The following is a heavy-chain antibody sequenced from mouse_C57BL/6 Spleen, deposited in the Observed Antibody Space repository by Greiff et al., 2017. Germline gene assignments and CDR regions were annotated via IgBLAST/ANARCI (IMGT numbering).Heavy chain of an antibody. CDR1: GYTFTSYW. CDR3: AKLIATVVGGNYFDV. CDR2: IDPSDSYT. D-gene: IGHD1-1*01. J-gene: IGHJ1*03. Sequence: QVQLQQPGAELVKPGASVKLSCKASGYTFTSYWMQWVKQRPGQGLEWIGEIDPSDSYTNYNQKFKGKATLTVDTSSSTAYMQLSSLTSEDSAVYYGAKLIATVVGGNYFDVWGTGTTVTVSS. V-gene: IGHV1-50*01.